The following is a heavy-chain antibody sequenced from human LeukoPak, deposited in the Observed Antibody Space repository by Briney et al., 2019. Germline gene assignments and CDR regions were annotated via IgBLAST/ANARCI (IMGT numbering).Heavy chain of an antibody. D-gene: IGHD2-2*01. V-gene: IGHV3-48*02. CDR2: ISSSSSTI. CDR3: ARDTYCSSTSCYDYYYYGMDV. J-gene: IGHJ6*02. Sequence: GGSLRLSCAASGFTFSSYAMSWVRQAPGKGLEWVSYISSSSSTIYYADSVKGRFTISRDNAKNSLYLQMNSLRDEDTAVYYCARDTYCSSTSCYDYYYYGMDVWGQGTTVTVSS. CDR1: GFTFSSYA.